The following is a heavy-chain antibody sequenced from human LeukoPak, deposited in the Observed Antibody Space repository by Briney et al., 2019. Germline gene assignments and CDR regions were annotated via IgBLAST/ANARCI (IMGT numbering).Heavy chain of an antibody. CDR3: ARRHYYDTDFDP. V-gene: IGHV5-51*01. Sequence: GESLKISCRASGNGFSNYWIGRVRQVPGKGLEWMGIIHPSDYNTIYNPSFQGQVTISADRSISTAYLQWSSLQASDTAIYYCARRHYYDTDFDPWGQGTLVTVSS. CDR1: GNGFSNYW. J-gene: IGHJ5*02. CDR2: IHPSDYNT. D-gene: IGHD3-22*01.